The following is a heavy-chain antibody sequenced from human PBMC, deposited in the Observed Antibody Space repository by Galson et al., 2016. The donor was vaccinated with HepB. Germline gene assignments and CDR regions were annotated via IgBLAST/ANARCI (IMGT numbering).Heavy chain of an antibody. CDR1: GYSFISHY. V-gene: IGHV1-46*01. J-gene: IGHJ4*02. D-gene: IGHD1-14*01. Sequence: SVKVSCKASGYSFISHYVHWVRQAPGQGLQWMGVINPSDGRTSYAQEFRGRVTMTTDTSTSTVYMDLSSLLSEDTAMYYCVKDAGDFWGQGTRVTVSS. CDR3: VKDAGDF. CDR2: INPSDGRT.